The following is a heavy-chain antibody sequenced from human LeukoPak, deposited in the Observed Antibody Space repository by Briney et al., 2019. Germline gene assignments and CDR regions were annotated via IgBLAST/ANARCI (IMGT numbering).Heavy chain of an antibody. CDR3: AELGITMIGGV. D-gene: IGHD3-10*02. Sequence: GGSLRLSCAASGITVRNNYMSWVRQAPGKGLEWVSYISSSGSTIYYADSVKGRFTISRDNAKNSLYLQMNSLRAEDTAVYYCAELGITMIGGVWGKGTTVTISS. CDR1: GITVRNNY. J-gene: IGHJ6*04. V-gene: IGHV3-11*04. CDR2: ISSSGSTI.